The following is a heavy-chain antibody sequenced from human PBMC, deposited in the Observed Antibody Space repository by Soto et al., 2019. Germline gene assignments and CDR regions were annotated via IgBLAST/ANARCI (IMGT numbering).Heavy chain of an antibody. Sequence: GGSLRLSCAASGLTISSYWMSWVRQAPGKGLGWVANIQQDGSAKYYADSVKGRFTISRDNAKNSLYLQMNSLRAEDTAVYYCASSLAGPRIDYWGQGTLVTVSS. V-gene: IGHV3-7*01. CDR2: IQQDGSAK. CDR3: ASSLAGPRIDY. CDR1: GLTISSYW. D-gene: IGHD6-19*01. J-gene: IGHJ4*02.